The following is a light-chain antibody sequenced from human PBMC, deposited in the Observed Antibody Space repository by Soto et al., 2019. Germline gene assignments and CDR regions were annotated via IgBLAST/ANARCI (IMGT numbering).Light chain of an antibody. CDR2: YDS. CDR3: QVWDSSSDHGYV. J-gene: IGLJ1*01. CDR1: NFGSKS. Sequence: SYELTQPPSVSVAPGKTARITCGGNNFGSKSVHWYQQKPGQAPVLVIYYDSDRPSGIPERFSGSNSGNTATLTISRVEAGDEADYYCQVWDSSSDHGYVFGTGTRSPP. V-gene: IGLV3-21*04.